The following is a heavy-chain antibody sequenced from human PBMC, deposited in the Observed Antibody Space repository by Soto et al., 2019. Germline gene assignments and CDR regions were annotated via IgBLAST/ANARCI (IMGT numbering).Heavy chain of an antibody. V-gene: IGHV3-7*01. CDR2: INQDGSEK. J-gene: IGHJ5*02. Sequence: EVQLVDSGGGLVQPGGSLRLSCSASGFTFSGYWMTWVRQAPGKGLEWVANINQDGSEKYYVDSVKGRFTISRDNAKNSLFLQVNSLRADDTAVYYCARDDGNPKGRFDPWGQGTLVTVSS. CDR1: GFTFSGYW. CDR3: ARDDGNPKGRFDP. D-gene: IGHD3-10*01.